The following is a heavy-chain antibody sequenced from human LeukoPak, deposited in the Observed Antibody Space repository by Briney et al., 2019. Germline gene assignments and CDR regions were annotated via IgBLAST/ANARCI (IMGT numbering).Heavy chain of an antibody. CDR1: GFSFSSYV. Sequence: GGSLRLSCAASGFSFSSYVLHWVRQAPGKGLEWVAFIRYDGNIKYYAESVRGRFAISRDNSKNTLFLQMNSLRAEDTAVYYCAGGPGYCTGGTCFDYWGQGTLVTVSS. CDR2: IRYDGNIK. CDR3: AGGPGYCTGGTCFDY. V-gene: IGHV3-30*02. D-gene: IGHD2-8*02. J-gene: IGHJ4*02.